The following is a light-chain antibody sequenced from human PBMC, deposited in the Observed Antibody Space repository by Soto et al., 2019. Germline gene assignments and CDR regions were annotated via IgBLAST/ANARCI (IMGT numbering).Light chain of an antibody. CDR1: KLGDKY. CDR2: QDS. J-gene: IGLJ2*01. CDR3: QAWASSTGV. Sequence: SYELTQPPSVSVSPGQTASITCSGDKLGDKYACWYQQKPRQSPVLVIYQDSKRPSGIPERFSGSNSGNTATLTISGTQAMDEADYYCQAWASSTGVFGGGTKLTVL. V-gene: IGLV3-1*01.